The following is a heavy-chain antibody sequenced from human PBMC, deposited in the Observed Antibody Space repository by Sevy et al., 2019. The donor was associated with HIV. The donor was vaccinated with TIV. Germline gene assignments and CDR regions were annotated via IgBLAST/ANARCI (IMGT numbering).Heavy chain of an antibody. V-gene: IGHV3-74*01. CDR3: ASDHYDSSGYYSFDY. D-gene: IGHD3-22*01. Sequence: GGSLRLSCAASGFTFSSYWMHWVRQAPGKGLVWVSRINSDGSSTSYADSVKGRFTISRDNAKNTLYLQMNSLRAEDTAVYYCASDHYDSSGYYSFDYWGQGTLVTVSS. CDR2: INSDGSST. CDR1: GFTFSSYW. J-gene: IGHJ4*02.